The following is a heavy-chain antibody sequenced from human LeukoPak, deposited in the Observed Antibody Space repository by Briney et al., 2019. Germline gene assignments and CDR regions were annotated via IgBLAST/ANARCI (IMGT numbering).Heavy chain of an antibody. CDR1: GYTFTSYG. V-gene: IGHV1-18*01. J-gene: IGHJ2*01. D-gene: IGHD3-22*01. Sequence: ASVKVSCKASGYTFTSYGISWVRQAPGQGLEWMGWISAYNGNTNYAQKLQGRVTMTTDTSTSTAYMELRSLRSDDTAVYYCARVRDSTGYYYVWYFDLWGRGTLVTVSS. CDR2: ISAYNGNT. CDR3: ARVRDSTGYYYVWYFDL.